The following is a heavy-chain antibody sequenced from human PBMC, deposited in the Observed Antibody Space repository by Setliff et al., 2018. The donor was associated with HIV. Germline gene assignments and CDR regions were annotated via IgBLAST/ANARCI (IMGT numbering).Heavy chain of an antibody. Sequence: GGSLRLSCAASGFTFSAHQMSWVRQPPGKGLEWVANIKADGTDKYYVDSVKGRFAISRDNSKNSLYLQMNSLRAGDTAVYYCARGKNWFDPWGQGTLVTASS. V-gene: IGHV3-7*03. CDR3: ARGKNWFDP. CDR2: IKADGTDK. CDR1: GFTFSAHQ. J-gene: IGHJ5*02.